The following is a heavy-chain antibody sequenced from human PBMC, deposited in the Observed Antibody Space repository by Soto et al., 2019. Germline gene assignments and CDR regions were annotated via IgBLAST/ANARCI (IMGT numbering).Heavy chain of an antibody. V-gene: IGHV3-23*01. Sequence: GGSLRLSCAASGFTFSSYAMSWVRQAPGKGLEWVSAISGCGGSTYYADSVKGRFTISRDNSKNTLYLQMNSLRAEDTAVYYCSLESPSIAARTDYYYYYGMDVWGQGTTVTLSS. CDR3: SLESPSIAARTDYYYYYGMDV. CDR2: ISGCGGST. J-gene: IGHJ6*02. CDR1: GFTFSSYA. D-gene: IGHD6-6*01.